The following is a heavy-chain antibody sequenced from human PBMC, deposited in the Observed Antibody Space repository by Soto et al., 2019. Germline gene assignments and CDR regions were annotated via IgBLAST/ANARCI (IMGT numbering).Heavy chain of an antibody. CDR1: GGSISSSSYY. CDR2: ISYTGST. CDR3: ARLNYGGSVFDS. J-gene: IGHJ4*02. D-gene: IGHD4-17*01. V-gene: IGHV4-39*01. Sequence: SETLSLTCTVSGGSISSSSYYWGWIRQPPGKGLEWIGSISYTGSTYYNPSLKSRVAISVVTSKNEFSLKLSSVTAADTAVYYCARLNYGGSVFDSWGQGTLVTVSS.